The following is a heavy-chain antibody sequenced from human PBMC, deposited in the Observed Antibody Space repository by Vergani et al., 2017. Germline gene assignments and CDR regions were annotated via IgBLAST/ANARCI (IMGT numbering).Heavy chain of an antibody. Sequence: QVQLQESGPGLVKPSETLSLTCTVSGGSISSYYWSWIRQPPGKGLEWIGYIYHSGSTYYNPSLKSRVTISVDRSKNQFSLKLSSVTAADTAVYYCARVSPGSRLYWYFDLWGRGTLVTVSS. J-gene: IGHJ2*01. CDR3: ARVSPGSRLYWYFDL. CDR2: IYHSGST. CDR1: GGSISSYY. V-gene: IGHV4-59*12. D-gene: IGHD6-13*01.